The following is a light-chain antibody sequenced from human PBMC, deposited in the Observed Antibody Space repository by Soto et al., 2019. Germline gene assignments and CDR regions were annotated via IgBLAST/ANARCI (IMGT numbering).Light chain of an antibody. J-gene: IGLJ1*01. V-gene: IGLV2-14*01. CDR3: SSYTGTYTYV. Sequence: QSALTQPASVSGSPGQSITISCTGTRNDIGDYNFVSWYQQHLGKVPRLLIYEVSDRPSGVSSRFSGSKSGNTASLTISGLQAEDEALYFCSSYTGTYTYVFGSGTKLTVL. CDR2: EVS. CDR1: RNDIGDYNF.